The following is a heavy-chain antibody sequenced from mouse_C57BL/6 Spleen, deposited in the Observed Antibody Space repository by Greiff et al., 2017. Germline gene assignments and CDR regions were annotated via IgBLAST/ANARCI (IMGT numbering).Heavy chain of an antibody. CDR1: GYAFSSSW. D-gene: IGHD1-1*01. CDR3: ARTRITTVVAEGFAY. V-gene: IGHV1-82*01. Sequence: QVQLQQSGPELVKPGASVKISCKASGYAFSSSWMNWVKQRPGKGLEWIGRIYPGDGDTNYNGKFKGKATLTADKSSSTAYMQLSSLTSEDSAVYFCARTRITTVVAEGFAYWGQGTLVTVSA. J-gene: IGHJ3*01. CDR2: IYPGDGDT.